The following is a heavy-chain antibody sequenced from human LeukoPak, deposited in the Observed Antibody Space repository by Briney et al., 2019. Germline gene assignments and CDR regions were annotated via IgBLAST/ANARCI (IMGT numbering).Heavy chain of an antibody. V-gene: IGHV4-59*01. Sequence: SETLSLTCTVSGGSISSYYWSWIRQPPGKGLEWIGYIYYSGSTKNNPSLKSRVTISVDTSKNQFSLKLSSVTAADTAVYYCASGPPTRYSYVYWGQGTLVTVSS. CDR2: IYYSGST. J-gene: IGHJ4*02. CDR3: ASGPPTRYSYVY. D-gene: IGHD5-18*01. CDR1: GGSISSYY.